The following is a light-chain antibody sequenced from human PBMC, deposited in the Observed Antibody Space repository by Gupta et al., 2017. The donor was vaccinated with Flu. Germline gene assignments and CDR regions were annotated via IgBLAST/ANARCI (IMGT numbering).Light chain of an antibody. CDR2: GAS. J-gene: IGKJ1*01. CDR3: QQYDNWPST. V-gene: IGKV3-15*01. Sequence: EILMTQSPATLSVSPGERATLSCRASQSVRSNLAGYQQKPGQAPRLLIYGASTGATGIPARFSGSGSETEFTLTISSLQSEDFAVYHCQQYDNWPSTFGQGSKLEIK. CDR1: QSVRSN.